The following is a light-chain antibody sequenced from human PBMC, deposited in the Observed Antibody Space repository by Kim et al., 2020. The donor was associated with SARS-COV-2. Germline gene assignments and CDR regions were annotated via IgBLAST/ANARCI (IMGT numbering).Light chain of an antibody. CDR2: DNN. V-gene: IGLV1-51*01. J-gene: IGLJ2*01. CDR1: TSNIGNNY. CDR3: GTWDTSLNTVL. Sequence: QSVLTQPPSVSAAPGQKVTISCSGSTSNIGNNYVSWYQQFPGTAPKLLIYDNNKRPSGIADRFSGSKSGTSATLGITGLQTGDEADYYCGTWDTSLNTVLFGGGTQLTVL.